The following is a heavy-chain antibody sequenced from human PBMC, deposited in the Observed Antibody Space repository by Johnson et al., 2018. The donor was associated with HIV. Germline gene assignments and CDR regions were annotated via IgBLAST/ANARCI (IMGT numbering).Heavy chain of an antibody. CDR1: GFAFSGYA. Sequence: VQVVESGGGVVQPGRSLRLSCAASGFAFSGYALHWVRQAPGKGLEWVALISYDGTKKYSAGSVKGRFTISRDNSKHTLYLQMNSLRAEDTAVYYCARGRITMVEVDLRGGAFDIWGQGTMVTVSS. CDR2: ISYDGTKK. CDR3: ARGRITMVEVDLRGGAFDI. J-gene: IGHJ3*02. D-gene: IGHD3-22*01. V-gene: IGHV3-30*04.